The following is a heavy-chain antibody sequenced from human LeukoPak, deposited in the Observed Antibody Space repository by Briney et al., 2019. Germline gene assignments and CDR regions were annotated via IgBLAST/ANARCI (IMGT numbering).Heavy chain of an antibody. CDR1: GYTFTGYY. V-gene: IGHV1-69*02. Sequence: SVKVSCKASGYTFTGYYMHWVRQAPGQGLEWMGRFIPILGIADYAQKFQGRVTITADKSTSTAYMELSSLRSADMAVYYCARRGDSFDAFDIWGQGTMVTVSS. J-gene: IGHJ3*02. CDR3: ARRGDSFDAFDI. CDR2: FIPILGIA. D-gene: IGHD3-16*01.